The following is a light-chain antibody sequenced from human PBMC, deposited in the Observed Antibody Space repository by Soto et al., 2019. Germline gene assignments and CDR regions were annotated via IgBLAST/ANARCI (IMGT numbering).Light chain of an antibody. Sequence: QAVVTQPPSVSGAPGQRVTISCTGSSSNIGAGYDVHWYQQLPGTAPKLLINHNNNRPSGVPDRFSGSQSGTSASLAITGLQAEDEAVYYCQSYDSTYVFGTGTKVTVL. CDR1: SSNIGAGYD. J-gene: IGLJ1*01. V-gene: IGLV1-40*01. CDR2: HNN. CDR3: QSYDSTYV.